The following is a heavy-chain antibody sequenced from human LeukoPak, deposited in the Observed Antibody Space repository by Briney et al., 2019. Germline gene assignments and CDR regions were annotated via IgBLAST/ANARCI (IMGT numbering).Heavy chain of an antibody. CDR1: GGSISSYY. CDR3: ARVPDCSSTSCYGADWYFDL. V-gene: IGHV4-4*07. CDR2: IYTSGST. D-gene: IGHD2-2*01. J-gene: IGHJ2*01. Sequence: SETLSLTCTVSGGSISSYYWSWIRQPAGKGLEWIGRIYTSGSTNYNPSLKSRVTMSVDTSKNQFSLKLGSVTAADTAVYYCARVPDCSSTSCYGADWYFDLWGRGTLVTVPS.